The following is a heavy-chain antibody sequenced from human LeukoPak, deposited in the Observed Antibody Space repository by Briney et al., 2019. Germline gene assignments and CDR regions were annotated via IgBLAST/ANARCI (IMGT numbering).Heavy chain of an antibody. J-gene: IGHJ1*01. CDR2: MNPNSGNT. V-gene: IGHV1-8*01. Sequence: ASVKVSCKASGYTFTSYDINWVRQATGQGLEWMGWMNPNSGNTGYAQKFQGRVTMTRNTSISTAYMELTSLRSEDTAVYYCARLKYYYDSSGYRAEYFQHWGQGTLVTASS. CDR1: GYTFTSYD. CDR3: ARLKYYYDSSGYRAEYFQH. D-gene: IGHD3-22*01.